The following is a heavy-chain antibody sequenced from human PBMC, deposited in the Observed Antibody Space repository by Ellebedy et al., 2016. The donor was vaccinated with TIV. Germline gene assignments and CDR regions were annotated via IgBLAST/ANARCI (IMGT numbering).Heavy chain of an antibody. CDR3: ARVFATGVRHLPW. CDR1: GYTFTGYY. J-gene: IGHJ4*02. CDR2: INPNSGNT. Sequence: ASVKVSCXASGYTFTGYYMHWVRQAPGQGLEWMGWINPNSGNTGYAQKFQGRISMTRNTSISTAYMELSSLRSEDTAVYYCARVFATGVRHLPWWGQGTLVTVSS. V-gene: IGHV1-8*02. D-gene: IGHD4-23*01.